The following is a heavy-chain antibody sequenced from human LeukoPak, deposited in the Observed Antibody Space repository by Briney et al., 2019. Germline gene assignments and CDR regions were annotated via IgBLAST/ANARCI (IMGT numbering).Heavy chain of an antibody. CDR3: ASLSVWQANDY. D-gene: IGHD4/OR15-4a*01. J-gene: IGHJ4*02. CDR2: IYYSGST. CDR1: GGSISSGGYY. Sequence: SETLSLTCTVSGGSISSGGYYWSWIRQHPGKGLEWIGYIYYSGSTYYNPSLKSRVTISVDRSKNQFSLKLSSVTAADTAVYYCASLSVWQANDYWGQGTLVTVSS. V-gene: IGHV4-31*03.